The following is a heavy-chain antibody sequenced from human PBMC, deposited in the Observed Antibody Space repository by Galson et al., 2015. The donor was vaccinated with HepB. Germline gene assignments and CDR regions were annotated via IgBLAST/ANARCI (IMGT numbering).Heavy chain of an antibody. CDR3: ARDPRIAAAGPKWYGMDV. J-gene: IGHJ6*02. CDR2: ISYDGSNK. CDR1: GFTFSSYA. Sequence: SLRLSCAASGFTFSSYAMHWVRQAPGKGLEWVAVISYDGSNKYYADSVKGRFTISRDNSKNTLYLQMNSLRAEDTAVYYCARDPRIAAAGPKWYGMDVWGQGTTVTVSS. D-gene: IGHD6-13*01. V-gene: IGHV3-30*04.